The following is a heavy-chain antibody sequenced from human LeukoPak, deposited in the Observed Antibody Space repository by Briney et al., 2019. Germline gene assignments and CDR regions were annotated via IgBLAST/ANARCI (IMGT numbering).Heavy chain of an antibody. CDR3: ARDDDGGYVFDY. V-gene: IGHV1-2*06. J-gene: IGHJ4*02. CDR2: INPNSGGT. Sequence: ASVKVSCKASGYTFTGYYMHWVRQAPGQGLGWMGRINPNSGGTNYAQKFQGRVTMTRDTSISTAYMELSRLRSDDTAVYYCARDDDGGYVFDYWGQGTLVTVSS. CDR1: GYTFTGYY. D-gene: IGHD5-12*01.